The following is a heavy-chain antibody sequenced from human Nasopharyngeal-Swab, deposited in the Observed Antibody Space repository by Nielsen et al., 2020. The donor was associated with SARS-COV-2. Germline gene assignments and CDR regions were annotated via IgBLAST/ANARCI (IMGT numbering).Heavy chain of an antibody. J-gene: IGHJ6*03. D-gene: IGHD3-3*01. CDR3: AAMSRARFYYYFYYMDV. Sequence: ASVQVSCKVSGYSLTELSIHWVRQAPGKGLEWMGSFDPEDDETFYAQKFQGRVTLTEDTSADTVYLELSSLRSEDTAIYYCAAMSRARFYYYFYYMDVWGTGTTVTVSS. V-gene: IGHV1-24*01. CDR2: FDPEDDET. CDR1: GYSLTELS.